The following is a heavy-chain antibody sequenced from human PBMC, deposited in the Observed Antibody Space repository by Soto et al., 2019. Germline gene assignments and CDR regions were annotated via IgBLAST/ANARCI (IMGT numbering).Heavy chain of an antibody. V-gene: IGHV4-30-2*01. CDR3: DGEPPLRY. CDR1: GGSISSGGYS. CDR2: IYHSGST. J-gene: IGHJ4*02. Sequence: SETLSLTCAVSGGSISSGGYSCNWIRQPPGKGLEWIGYIYHSGSTYYNPSLKSRVTISVDRSKNQFSLKLSSVTAADTAVYYCDGEPPLRYWGQATLVTISS.